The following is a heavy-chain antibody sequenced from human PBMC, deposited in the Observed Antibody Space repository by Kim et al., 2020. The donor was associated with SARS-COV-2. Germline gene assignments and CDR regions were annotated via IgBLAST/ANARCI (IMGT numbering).Heavy chain of an antibody. D-gene: IGHD1-7*01. Sequence: GGSLRLSCAASGFTFSSYGMHWVRQAPGKGLEWVAVISYDGSNKYYADSVKGRFTISRDNSKNTLYLQMNSLRAEDTAVYYCAKDQVELRWVGYYYYMDVWGKGTTVTVSS. CDR1: GFTFSSYG. V-gene: IGHV3-30*18. CDR2: ISYDGSNK. CDR3: AKDQVELRWVGYYYYMDV. J-gene: IGHJ6*03.